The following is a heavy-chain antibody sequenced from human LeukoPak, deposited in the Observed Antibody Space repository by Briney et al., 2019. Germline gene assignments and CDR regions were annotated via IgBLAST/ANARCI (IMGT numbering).Heavy chain of an antibody. V-gene: IGHV3-30*02. CDR3: AKFAYPIGFSGSYFQSFDY. J-gene: IGHJ4*02. CDR1: GFTFSSYG. D-gene: IGHD3-10*01. CDR2: IRYDGSNK. Sequence: GGSLRLSCAASGFTFSSYGMHWVRQAPGKGLEWVAFIRYDGSNKYYADSVKGRFTISRDNSKNTLYLQMNSPRAEDTAVYHCAKFAYPIGFSGSYFQSFDYWGQGTPVPVSS.